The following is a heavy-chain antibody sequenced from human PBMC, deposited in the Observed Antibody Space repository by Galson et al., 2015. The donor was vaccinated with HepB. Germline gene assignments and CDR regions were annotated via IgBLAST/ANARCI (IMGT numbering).Heavy chain of an antibody. CDR2: ISGNGGST. Sequence: SLRLSCAASGFTFSSYPMTWVRQAPGKGLEWVSAISGNGGSTFYADSVKGRFTISRDNSKNTLYLQMDGLRAEETAVYYCAKASRDSNYYFDCWGQGTLVTASS. D-gene: IGHD4-11*01. J-gene: IGHJ4*02. CDR1: GFTFSSYP. CDR3: AKASRDSNYYFDC. V-gene: IGHV3-23*01.